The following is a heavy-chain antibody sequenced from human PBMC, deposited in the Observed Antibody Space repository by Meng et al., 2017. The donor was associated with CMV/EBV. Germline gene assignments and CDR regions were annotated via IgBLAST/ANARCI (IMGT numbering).Heavy chain of an antibody. CDR1: GGSFSGYY. J-gene: IGHJ6*02. Sequence: SETLSLTCAVYGGSFSGYYWSWIRQLPGKGLEWIGEINHIVSTNYNPSLKSRVTISVDTSKNQFSLKLSSVTAADTAVYYCARATRRYYYYGMDVWGQGTTVTVSS. CDR2: INHIVST. CDR3: ARATRRYYYYGMDV. V-gene: IGHV4-34*01.